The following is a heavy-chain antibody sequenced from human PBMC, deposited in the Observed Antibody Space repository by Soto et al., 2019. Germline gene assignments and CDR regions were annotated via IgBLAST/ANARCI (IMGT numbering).Heavy chain of an antibody. CDR1: GFTFSSYS. V-gene: IGHV3-48*01. J-gene: IGHJ4*02. CDR3: ARDRIGYSSGWYPSDY. Sequence: GGSLRLSCAASGFTFSSYSMNWVRQAPGKGLEWVSYISSSSSTIYYADSVKGRFTISRDNAKNSLYLQMNSLRAEDTVVYYCARDRIGYSSGWYPSDYWGQGTLVTVSS. D-gene: IGHD6-13*01. CDR2: ISSSSSTI.